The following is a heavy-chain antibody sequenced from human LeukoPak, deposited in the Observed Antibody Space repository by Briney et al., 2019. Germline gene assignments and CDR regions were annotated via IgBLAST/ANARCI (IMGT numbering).Heavy chain of an antibody. V-gene: IGHV5-51*01. CDR2: TYPGDSDT. Sequence: GESLKISCKGSGYSFTSYWIGWVRQMPGKGLEWMGITYPGDSDTRYSPSFQGQVTISADKSISTAYLQWSSLKASDTAMYYCARLPGYCSSTSCYTNNWFDPWGQGTLVTVSS. J-gene: IGHJ5*02. CDR3: ARLPGYCSSTSCYTNNWFDP. CDR1: GYSFTSYW. D-gene: IGHD2-2*02.